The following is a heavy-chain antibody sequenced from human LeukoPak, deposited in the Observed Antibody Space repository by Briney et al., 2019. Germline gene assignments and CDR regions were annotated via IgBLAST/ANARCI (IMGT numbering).Heavy chain of an antibody. J-gene: IGHJ4*02. CDR2: ISGSGGST. V-gene: IGHV3-23*01. Sequence: GGSLRLSCAASGFTFSNYAMSWVRQAPGKGLEWVSSISGSGGSTYYADSVKGRFTVSRDNSKNTLYLQMNSLRVGDTAVYYCATPAGGYSYGSFDYWGQGTLVTVSS. CDR3: ATPAGGYSYGSFDY. D-gene: IGHD5-18*01. CDR1: GFTFSNYA.